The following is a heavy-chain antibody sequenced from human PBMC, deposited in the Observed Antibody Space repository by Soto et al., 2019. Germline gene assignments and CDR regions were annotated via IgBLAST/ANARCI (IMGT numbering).Heavy chain of an antibody. D-gene: IGHD3-3*01. V-gene: IGHV4-30-2*01. Sequence: SETLSLTCAVSGGSISSGGYSWSWIRQPPGKGLEWIGYIYHSGSTYYNPSLKSRVTISVDRSKNQFSLKLSSVTAADTAVYYCARVLPITIFGVVISGSWFDPWGQGTLVTVSS. J-gene: IGHJ5*02. CDR3: ARVLPITIFGVVISGSWFDP. CDR1: GGSISSGGYS. CDR2: IYHSGST.